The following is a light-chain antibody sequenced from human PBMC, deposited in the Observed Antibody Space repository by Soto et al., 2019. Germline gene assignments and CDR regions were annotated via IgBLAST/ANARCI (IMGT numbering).Light chain of an antibody. CDR2: RAS. V-gene: IGKV3-20*01. Sequence: EIVLTQSPGTLSMSPGESATLSCRASQSVSSSCLAWYQQKPGQAPRLLIFRASSRATGISDRFSGSGSEPDFTLTISRLEPEDFAMYYCERYGSAPQTFGQGTKVEIK. CDR3: ERYGSAPQT. J-gene: IGKJ1*01. CDR1: QSVSSSC.